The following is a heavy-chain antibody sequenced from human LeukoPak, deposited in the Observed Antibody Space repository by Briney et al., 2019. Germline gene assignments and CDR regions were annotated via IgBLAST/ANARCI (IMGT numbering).Heavy chain of an antibody. V-gene: IGHV3-23*01. Sequence: GGSLRLSCAAYGFTFTSHPMNWVRQAPGKGLEWVSAISVNGDTTYYADSVKGRFTISRDNSKNTVFLQMNSLRVDDTAVYYCAKDDGYRYDNGGWFDYWGQGTLVTVSS. D-gene: IGHD5-18*01. CDR2: ISVNGDTT. CDR1: GFTFTSHP. J-gene: IGHJ4*02. CDR3: AKDDGYRYDNGGWFDY.